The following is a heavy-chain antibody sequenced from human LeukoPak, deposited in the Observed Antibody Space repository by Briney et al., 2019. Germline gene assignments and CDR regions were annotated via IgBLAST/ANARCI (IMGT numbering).Heavy chain of an antibody. Sequence: GGSLRLSCAASGFTFSSYSMNWVRQAPGKGLEWVSYISSSSSTIYYADSVKGRFTISRDNAKNSLYLQMNSLRAEDTAVYYCARATMVRGVMGYDYWGQGTLVTVSS. V-gene: IGHV3-48*01. CDR1: GFTFSSYS. CDR2: ISSSSSTI. D-gene: IGHD3-10*01. CDR3: ARATMVRGVMGYDY. J-gene: IGHJ4*02.